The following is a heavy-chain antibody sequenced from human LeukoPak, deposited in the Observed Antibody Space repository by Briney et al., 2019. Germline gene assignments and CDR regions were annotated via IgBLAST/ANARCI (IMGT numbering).Heavy chain of an antibody. J-gene: IGHJ4*02. CDR2: IIPILGIA. CDR3: ARDPMYYYDSSGYYKTTDY. V-gene: IGHV1-69*04. CDR1: GGTFSSYA. D-gene: IGHD3-22*01. Sequence: SVKVSCKASGGTFSSYAISWVRQAPGQGLEWMGRIIPILGIANYAQKLQGRVTMTTDTSTSTAYMELRSLRSDDTAVYYCARDPMYYYDSSGYYKTTDYWGQGTLVTVSS.